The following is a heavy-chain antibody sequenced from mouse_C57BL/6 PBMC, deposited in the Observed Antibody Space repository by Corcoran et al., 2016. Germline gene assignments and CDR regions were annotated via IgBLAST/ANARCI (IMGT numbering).Heavy chain of an antibody. V-gene: IGHV1-80*01. J-gene: IGHJ3*01. CDR3: ARGSSGLAWFAY. CDR2: IYPGDGDT. D-gene: IGHD3-2*02. CDR1: GYAFSSYW. Sequence: QVQLQQSGAELVKPGASVKISCKASGYAFSSYWMNWVKQRPGKGLEWIGQIYPGDGDTNYNGKFKGKATLTADKSSSTVYMQLSSLTSEDSAVYFCARGSSGLAWFAYWGQGTLVTVSA.